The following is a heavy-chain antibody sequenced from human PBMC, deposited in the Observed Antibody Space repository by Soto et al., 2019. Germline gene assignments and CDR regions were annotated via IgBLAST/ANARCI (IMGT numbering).Heavy chain of an antibody. Sequence: GESLTISCKGSGYSFSSYWIGWVRQMPGKGLEWMGIIYPGDSDTRYSPSFQGQVTISADKSISTAYLQWSSLKASDTAMYYCAIKTRIAAAGTSYYYYGMDVWGQRTTVTVSS. D-gene: IGHD6-13*01. CDR2: IYPGDSDT. V-gene: IGHV5-51*01. CDR1: GYSFSSYW. CDR3: AIKTRIAAAGTSYYYYGMDV. J-gene: IGHJ6*02.